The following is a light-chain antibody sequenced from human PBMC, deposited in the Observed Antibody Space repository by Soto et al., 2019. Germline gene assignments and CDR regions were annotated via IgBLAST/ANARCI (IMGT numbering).Light chain of an antibody. CDR2: DAS. CDR1: QSISSW. Sequence: DIQMTQSPSTLSASVGDRVTITCRASQSISSWLAWYQQKPGKAPKLLIYDASSLESGVPSRFSGSGSGTEFILTISSLQPDDFATYYCQQYNSSPLGFGGGTKVDIK. J-gene: IGKJ4*01. V-gene: IGKV1-5*01. CDR3: QQYNSSPLG.